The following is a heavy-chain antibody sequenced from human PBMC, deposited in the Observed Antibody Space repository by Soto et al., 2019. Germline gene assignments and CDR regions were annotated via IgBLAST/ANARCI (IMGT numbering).Heavy chain of an antibody. Sequence: EVQLLESGGGLVQPGGSLRLSCTASGFTFSSYWMRWVRQAPGKGLVWVSRIDSDGSPTNYADFVKVRFTISRDNAKNTLYLQMNSLRVEDTAVYYCARGASGCGNFDYWGQGTLVTVSS. CDR2: IDSDGSPT. J-gene: IGHJ4*02. V-gene: IGHV3-74*01. CDR3: ARGASGCGNFDY. CDR1: GFTFSSYW. D-gene: IGHD6-19*01.